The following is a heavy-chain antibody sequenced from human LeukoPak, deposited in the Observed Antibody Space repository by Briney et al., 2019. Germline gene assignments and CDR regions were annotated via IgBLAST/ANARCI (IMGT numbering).Heavy chain of an antibody. V-gene: IGHV3-74*01. D-gene: IGHD3-22*01. CDR2: INTDGSIT. CDR3: ARVVVLGGHYFDY. Sequence: PGGSLRLSCAASGFTFSSYWMHWVRQAPGKGLVGVSLINTDGSITNYADSVKGRFTISRDNAKTTLYLQMNSLRAEDTAVYYCARVVVLGGHYFDYWGQGTLVTVSS. J-gene: IGHJ4*02. CDR1: GFTFSSYW.